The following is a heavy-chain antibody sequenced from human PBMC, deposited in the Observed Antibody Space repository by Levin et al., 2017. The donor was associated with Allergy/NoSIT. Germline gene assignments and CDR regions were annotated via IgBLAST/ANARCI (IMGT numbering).Heavy chain of an antibody. Sequence: GESLKISCEASGFAFSGQSMNWVRQAPGKGLEWISYIISSGGTTHYADSVKGRFTISRDNAKNSLYLQMDSLRVDDTAVYYCARGIDSQNDRDHRLDPWGQGTLVTVSS. D-gene: IGHD2/OR15-2a*01. V-gene: IGHV3-48*01. CDR3: ARGIDSQNDRDHRLDP. J-gene: IGHJ5*01. CDR2: IISSGGTT. CDR1: GFAFSGQS.